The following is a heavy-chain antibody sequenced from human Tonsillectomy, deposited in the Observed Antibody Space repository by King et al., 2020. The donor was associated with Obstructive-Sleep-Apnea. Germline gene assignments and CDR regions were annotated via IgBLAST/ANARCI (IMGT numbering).Heavy chain of an antibody. CDR1: GFTFSRFS. CDR2: ISSSSSYI. Sequence: VQLVESGGGLVKPGGSLRLSCAASGFTFSRFSMNWVRQAPGKGLEWVSSISSSSSYIYYADSVKGRFTISRDNAKNSLYLQVNSLRVEDTAVYYCAGGGVITFGGVIVDYYYYGMDVWGQGTTVTVSS. J-gene: IGHJ6*02. D-gene: IGHD3-16*02. V-gene: IGHV3-21*01. CDR3: AGGGVITFGGVIVDYYYYGMDV.